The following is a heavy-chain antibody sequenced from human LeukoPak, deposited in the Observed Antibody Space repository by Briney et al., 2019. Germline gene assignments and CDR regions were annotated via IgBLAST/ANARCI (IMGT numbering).Heavy chain of an antibody. Sequence: ASVKVSCKASGGTFSSYAISWVRQAPGQGLEWMGGIIPIFGTANYAQKFQGRVTITADKSTSTAYMELRSLRSDDTAVYYCARDQGGGDMIFYYYYYYMDVWGKGTTVTVSS. CDR3: ARDQGGGDMIFYYYYYYMDV. J-gene: IGHJ6*03. D-gene: IGHD2-21*02. CDR1: GGTFSSYA. CDR2: IIPIFGTA. V-gene: IGHV1-69*06.